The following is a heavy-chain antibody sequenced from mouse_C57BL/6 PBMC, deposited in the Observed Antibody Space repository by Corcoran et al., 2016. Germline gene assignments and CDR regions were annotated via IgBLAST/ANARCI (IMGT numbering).Heavy chain of an antibody. V-gene: IGHV1-76*01. D-gene: IGHD2-5*01. CDR1: GYTFTDYY. CDR2: IYPGSGNT. Sequence: QVQLKQFGAELVRPGASVKLSCKASGYTFTDYYINWVKQRPGQGLEWIARIYPGSGNTYYNEKFKGKATLTAEKSSSTAYMQLSSLTSEDSAVYFCAYSNLFAYWGQGTLVTVSA. CDR3: AYSNLFAY. J-gene: IGHJ3*01.